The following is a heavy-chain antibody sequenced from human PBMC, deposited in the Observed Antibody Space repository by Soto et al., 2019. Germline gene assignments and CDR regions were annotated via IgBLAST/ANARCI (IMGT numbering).Heavy chain of an antibody. J-gene: IGHJ4*02. CDR1: GGSFSGYY. V-gene: IGHV4-34*01. CDR3: AREGIVVVPAAMTFDY. D-gene: IGHD2-2*01. CDR2: INHSGST. Sequence: PSETLSLTCAVYGGSFSGYYWSWIRQPPGKGLEWIGEINHSGSTNYNPSLKSRVTISVDTSKNQFSLKLSSVTAADTAVYYCAREGIVVVPAAMTFDYWGQGTLVTVSS.